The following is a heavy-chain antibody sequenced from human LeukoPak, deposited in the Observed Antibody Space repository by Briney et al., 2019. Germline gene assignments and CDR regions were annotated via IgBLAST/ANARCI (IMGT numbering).Heavy chain of an antibody. V-gene: IGHV3-33*01. CDR1: GFTFSTYG. J-gene: IGHJ4*02. D-gene: IGHD2-8*01. CDR3: ARDLYQLAGPEY. Sequence: PGGSLRLSCAASGFTFSTYGMHWVRQAPGKGLEWVAVIWYDGRSKYYADSVKGRFTISRDKSKNTLYLEMNSLRAEDTAVYYCARDLYQLAGPEYWGQGTLVTVSS. CDR2: IWYDGRSK.